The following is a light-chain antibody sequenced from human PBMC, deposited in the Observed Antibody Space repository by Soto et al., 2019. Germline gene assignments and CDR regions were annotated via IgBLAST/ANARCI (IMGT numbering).Light chain of an antibody. CDR2: EVT. CDR1: SADIGSYNR. CDR3: CSYTNINTSACV. Sequence: QSALTQPASVSGSPGQSITISCTGTSADIGSYNRVSWYQQHPGKAPQLIIYEVTDRPSGVSTRFSGSKSGNTASLTISGLQGEDEAEYYCCSYTNINTSACVFGTGTKLTVL. J-gene: IGLJ1*01. V-gene: IGLV2-14*01.